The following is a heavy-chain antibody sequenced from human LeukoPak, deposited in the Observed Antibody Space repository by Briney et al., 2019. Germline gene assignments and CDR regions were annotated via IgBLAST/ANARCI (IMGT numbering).Heavy chain of an antibody. CDR2: TYYRSKWYN. Sequence: SQTLSLTCAISGDSASSNSAAWNWLRQSPSRGLEWLGRTYYRSKWYNDYAVSVKSRITINPDTSKNQFSLQLNSVTPEDTAVYYCASLAEDRAFDAFDIWGQGTMVTVSS. CDR3: ASLAEDRAFDAFDI. D-gene: IGHD1-14*01. V-gene: IGHV6-1*01. CDR1: GDSASSNSAA. J-gene: IGHJ3*02.